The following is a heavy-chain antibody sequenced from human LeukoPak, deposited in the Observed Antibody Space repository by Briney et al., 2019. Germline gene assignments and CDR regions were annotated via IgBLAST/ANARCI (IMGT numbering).Heavy chain of an antibody. CDR1: GYSISSGYY. CDR2: IYHSGST. V-gene: IGHV4-38-2*01. J-gene: IGHJ4*02. D-gene: IGHD5-18*01. CDR3: ARHIGTPGYSYGHYFDY. Sequence: PSETLSLTCAVSGYSISSGYYWGWIRPPPGKGLEWIGIIYHSGSTYYNPSLKSRVTISVDTSKNQFSLSLGSVTAADTAIYYCARHIGTPGYSYGHYFDYWGQGTLVTVSS.